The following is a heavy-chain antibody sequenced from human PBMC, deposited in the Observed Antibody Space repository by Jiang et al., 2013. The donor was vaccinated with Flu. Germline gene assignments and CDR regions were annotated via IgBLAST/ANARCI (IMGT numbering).Heavy chain of an antibody. CDR3: AREWTGYRGMDV. Sequence: VQLVESGPGLVKPSETLSLTCSVSRGSISNYFWSWIRQPPGKGLEWIGYIYYSGGTTYNPSLRSRVTISVDTPKNQVSLKLTSVTAADTAVYYCAREWTGYRGMDVWGQGTTGHRLL. CDR2: IYYSGGT. V-gene: IGHV4-59*01. D-gene: IGHD3/OR15-3a*01. J-gene: IGHJ6*02. CDR1: RGSISNYF.